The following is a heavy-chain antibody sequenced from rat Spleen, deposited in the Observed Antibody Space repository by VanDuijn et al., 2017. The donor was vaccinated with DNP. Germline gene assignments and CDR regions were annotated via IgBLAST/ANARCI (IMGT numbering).Heavy chain of an antibody. CDR2: ISAGGGNT. D-gene: IGHD1-3*01. CDR3: ARLATSLFTH. J-gene: IGHJ3*01. Sequence: EVQLVASGGGPVQPGRSLKLSCVASGFTFSNYYMAWVRQAPTKGLEWIASISAGGGNTYYRDSVQGRFTISRDNAKSTLYLQMDSLKSEDTATYYCARLATSLFTHWGQGTLVTVSS. V-gene: IGHV5-25*01. CDR1: GFTFSNYY.